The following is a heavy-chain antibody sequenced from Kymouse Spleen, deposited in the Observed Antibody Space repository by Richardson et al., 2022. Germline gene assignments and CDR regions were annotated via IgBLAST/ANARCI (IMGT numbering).Heavy chain of an antibody. J-gene: IGHJ4*02. CDR2: ISYDGSNK. CDR3: ARFNWGNFDY. Sequence: QVQLVESGGGVVQPGRSLRLSCAASGFTFSSYGMHWVRQAPGKGLEWVAVISYDGSNKYYADSVKGRFTISRDNSKNTLYLQMNSLRAEDTAVYYCARFNWGNFDYWGQGTLVTVSS. D-gene: IGHD7-27*02. V-gene: IGHV3-30*18. CDR1: GFTFSSYG.